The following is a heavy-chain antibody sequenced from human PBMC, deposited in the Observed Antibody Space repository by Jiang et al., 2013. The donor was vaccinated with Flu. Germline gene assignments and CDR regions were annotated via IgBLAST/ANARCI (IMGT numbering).Heavy chain of an antibody. Sequence: RFTRYWIAWVXQMPGKGLEWMGIIYPGDSDTRYSPSFQGQVTISADKSISTAYLQWSSLKASDTAMYYCARLPAAMFLTAAGGMDVWGQGTTVTVSS. J-gene: IGHJ6*02. V-gene: IGHV5-51*01. CDR1: RFTRYW. CDR3: ARLPAAMFLTAAGGMDV. D-gene: IGHD2-2*01. CDR2: IYPGDSDT.